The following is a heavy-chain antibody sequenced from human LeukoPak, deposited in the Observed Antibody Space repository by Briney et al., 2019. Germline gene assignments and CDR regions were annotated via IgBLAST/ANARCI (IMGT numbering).Heavy chain of an antibody. Sequence: ASVKVSCKASGGTFSSYAISWVRQAPGQGLEWMGGIIPIFGTANYAQKFQGRVTITTDESTSTAYMELSSLRSEDTAVYCCARAGSLTDDYGDFKVRWFDPWGQGTLVTVSS. V-gene: IGHV1-69*05. CDR1: GGTFSSYA. J-gene: IGHJ5*02. D-gene: IGHD4-17*01. CDR3: ARAGSLTDDYGDFKVRWFDP. CDR2: IIPIFGTA.